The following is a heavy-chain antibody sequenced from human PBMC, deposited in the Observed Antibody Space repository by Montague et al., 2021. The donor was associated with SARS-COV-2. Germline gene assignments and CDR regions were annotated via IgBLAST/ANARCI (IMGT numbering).Heavy chain of an antibody. J-gene: IGHJ6*02. V-gene: IGHV4-39*01. CDR3: ARLPLVSSWSRAAGYYYYGMDV. D-gene: IGHD6-13*01. CDR1: GGSISRSTSS. Sequence: SETLSLTCTVSGGSISRSTSSWAWIRQPPGKGLEWIGSISYTGSTNYNPSLKSRVTISVDTSRNQFSLRLSSVTAADTSAYYCARLPLVSSWSRAAGYYYYGMDVWGQGTTVTVSS. CDR2: ISYTGST.